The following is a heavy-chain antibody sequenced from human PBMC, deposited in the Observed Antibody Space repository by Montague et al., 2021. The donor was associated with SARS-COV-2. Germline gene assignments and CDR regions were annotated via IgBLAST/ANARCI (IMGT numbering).Heavy chain of an antibody. J-gene: IGHJ4*02. V-gene: IGHV4-59*01. CDR2: IYYSRST. Sequence: SETLSLTCTVSGGSISGYYWSWIRQPPGKGLEWIGYIYYSRSTNYNPSLKSRVTISVDTSKNQFSLKLSSVTAADTAVYYCARGFDYWGQGTLVTVSS. CDR3: ARGFDY. CDR1: GGSISGYY.